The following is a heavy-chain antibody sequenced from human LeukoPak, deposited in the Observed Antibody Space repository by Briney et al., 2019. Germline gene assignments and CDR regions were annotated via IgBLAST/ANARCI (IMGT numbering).Heavy chain of an antibody. V-gene: IGHV3-21*01. CDR2: IGSSSGYI. Sequence: GGSLRLSCAASGFTFSTYSMNWVRQAPGKGLEWVSSIGSSSGYIYYADSVKGRFTISRDNARNSLYLQMNSLRAEDTAVYYCARDLSSSAFDYWGQGTLVTVSS. CDR1: GFTFSTYS. CDR3: ARDLSSSAFDY. D-gene: IGHD2-2*01. J-gene: IGHJ4*02.